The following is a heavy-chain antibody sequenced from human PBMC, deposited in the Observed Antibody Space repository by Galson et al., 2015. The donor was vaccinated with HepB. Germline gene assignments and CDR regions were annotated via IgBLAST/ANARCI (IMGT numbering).Heavy chain of an antibody. CDR2: IIPIFGTA. CDR3: ARSRAAADLFDY. J-gene: IGHJ4*02. CDR1: GGTFSSYA. D-gene: IGHD6-13*01. Sequence: SVKVSCKASGGTFSSYAISWVRQAPGQGLEWMGGIIPIFGTANYAQKFQGRATITADESTSTAYMELSSLRSEDTAVYYCARSRAAADLFDYWGQGTLVTVSS. V-gene: IGHV1-69*13.